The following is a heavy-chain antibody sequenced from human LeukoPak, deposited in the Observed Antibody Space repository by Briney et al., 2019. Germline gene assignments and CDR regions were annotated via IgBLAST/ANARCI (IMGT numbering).Heavy chain of an antibody. CDR2: ISAYNGNT. V-gene: IGHV1-18*01. CDR3: ARLRTMVRGVTPWDY. D-gene: IGHD3-10*01. CDR1: GYTFTSYG. Sequence: ASVKVSCKASGYTFTSYGISWVRQAPGQGLEWMGWISAYNGNTNYAQKLQGRVTMTTDTSTSTAYMELRSLRSDDTAVYYCARLRTMVRGVTPWDYWGQGTLVTVSS. J-gene: IGHJ4*02.